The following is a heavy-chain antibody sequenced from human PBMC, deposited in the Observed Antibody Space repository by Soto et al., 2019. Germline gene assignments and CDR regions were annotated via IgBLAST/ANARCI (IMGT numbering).Heavy chain of an antibody. D-gene: IGHD4-17*01. J-gene: IGHJ4*02. CDR2: ISSSGGTT. Sequence: GGSLRLSCAASGFTFSSFAMSWVRQAPGKGLEWVSAISSSGGTTYYADSVKGQFTISRDNSKNTLYLQMNSLRVEDTAVFYCAKGLTTFRGQGTLVTVSS. V-gene: IGHV3-23*01. CDR1: GFTFSSFA. CDR3: AKGLTTF.